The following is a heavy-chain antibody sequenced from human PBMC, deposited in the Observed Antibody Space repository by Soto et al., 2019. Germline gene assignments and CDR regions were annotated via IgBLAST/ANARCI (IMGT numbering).Heavy chain of an antibody. Sequence: SETLSLTCTVSGASISSSYWSWIRQPPGKGLEWIGYIFHSGTTNYNPSLESRVTISVDTSKNQFSLNLSSLTTADTAVYFCARGGNRYSSTSSGVGGFGYWGQGTLVTVSS. CDR3: ARGGNRYSSTSSGVGGFGY. CDR2: IFHSGTT. V-gene: IGHV4-59*01. CDR1: GASISSSY. J-gene: IGHJ4*02. D-gene: IGHD6-6*01.